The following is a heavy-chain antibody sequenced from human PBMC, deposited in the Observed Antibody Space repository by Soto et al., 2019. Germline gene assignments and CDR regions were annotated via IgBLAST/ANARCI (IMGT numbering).Heavy chain of an antibody. Sequence: GGSLRHSCEVSGFTFSMYSMSWVRQSPGKGLEWVAKIPQDGVDGHYADSVKGRFTISRDNGKNSLYLQLNNLRAEDTAVYYCARDHLILPAHDFFYGSDVWGRGATVTVSS. CDR3: ARDHLILPAHDFFYGSDV. J-gene: IGHJ6*02. V-gene: IGHV3-7*03. CDR2: IPQDGVDG. CDR1: GFTFSMYS. D-gene: IGHD2-21*02.